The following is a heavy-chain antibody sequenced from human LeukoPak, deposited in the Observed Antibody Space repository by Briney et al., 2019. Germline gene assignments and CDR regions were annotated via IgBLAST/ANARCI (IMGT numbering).Heavy chain of an antibody. CDR3: ANQPLYDSSGYYRSGHAFDI. CDR1: GGSISSSGYY. V-gene: IGHV4-39*07. Sequence: SETLSLTCTVSGGSISSSGYYWGWLRQPPGKGLEWIGSIYYSGSTYYNPSLKSRVTISVDTSKNQFSLKLSSVTAADTAVYYCANQPLYDSSGYYRSGHAFDIWGQGTMVTVSS. J-gene: IGHJ3*02. CDR2: IYYSGST. D-gene: IGHD3-22*01.